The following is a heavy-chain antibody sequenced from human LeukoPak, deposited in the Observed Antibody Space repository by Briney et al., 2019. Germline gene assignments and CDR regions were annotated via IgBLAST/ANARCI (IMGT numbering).Heavy chain of an antibody. J-gene: IGHJ3*01. V-gene: IGHV4-4*09. CDR2: IHTSGSN. CDR1: GVSIRPYY. Sequence: SETLSLTCAASGVSIRPYYWAWIRQPPGKGLEWIGYIHTSGSNNQYPSLKSRVTISVDKSKNHFSLRLTSVTAADTAVYYCARLSSAVHLGAFDLWGQGTMVTVSS. CDR3: ARLSSAVHLGAFDL. D-gene: IGHD3-3*01.